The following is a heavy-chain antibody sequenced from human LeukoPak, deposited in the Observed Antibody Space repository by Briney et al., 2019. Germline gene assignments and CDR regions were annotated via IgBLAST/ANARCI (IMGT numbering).Heavy chain of an antibody. CDR3: AKDLGSSQLWFLAHAFDI. Sequence: ASVKVSCKASGYTFTSYGISWVRQAPGQGLEWMGWISAYNGNTNYAQKLQGRVTMTTDTSTSTAYMELSSLRAEDTAVYYCAKDLGSSQLWFLAHAFDIWGQGTMVTVSS. J-gene: IGHJ3*02. CDR2: ISAYNGNT. V-gene: IGHV1-18*01. CDR1: GYTFTSYG. D-gene: IGHD5-18*01.